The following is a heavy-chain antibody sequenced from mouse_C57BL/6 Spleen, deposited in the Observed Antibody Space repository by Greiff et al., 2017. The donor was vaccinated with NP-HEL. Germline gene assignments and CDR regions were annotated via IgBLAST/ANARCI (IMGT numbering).Heavy chain of an antibody. D-gene: IGHD2-5*01. Sequence: VKLMESGPGLVAPSQSLSITCTVSGFSLTSYAISWVRQPPGKGLEWLGVIWTGGGTNYNSALKSRLSISKDNSKSQVFLKMNSLQTDDTARYYCARGEGHYYSNFYYFDYWGQGTTLTVSS. CDR3: ARGEGHYYSNFYYFDY. J-gene: IGHJ2*01. V-gene: IGHV2-9-1*01. CDR2: IWTGGGT. CDR1: GFSLTSYA.